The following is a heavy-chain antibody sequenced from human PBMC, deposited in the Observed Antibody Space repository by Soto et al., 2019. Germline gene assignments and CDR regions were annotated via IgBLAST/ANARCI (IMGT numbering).Heavy chain of an antibody. CDR3: AHRRHGDASFDY. D-gene: IGHD4-17*01. V-gene: IGHV2-5*01. CDR1: VFSLSTSGVG. Sequence: QITLKESGPTLVKPPQPLTLTCTFSVFSLSTSGVGVGWIRQPPVKALEWLALIYWYDDKRYSPSPKSRLTITKDTSKNQVVLTMTNTDPVDTATYYDAHRRHGDASFDYWGQGTLVTVSS. J-gene: IGHJ4*02. CDR2: IYWYDDK.